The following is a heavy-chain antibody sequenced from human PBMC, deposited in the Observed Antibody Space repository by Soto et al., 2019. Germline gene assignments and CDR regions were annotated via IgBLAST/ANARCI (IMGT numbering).Heavy chain of an antibody. V-gene: IGHV4-31*03. CDR2: IYCSGST. D-gene: IGHD3-16*02. CDR1: GGSISSGGYY. Sequence: QVQLQESGPGLVKPSQTLSLTCTVSGGSISSGGYYWSWIRQHPGKGLEWIGYIYCSGSTYYNPSLKSRVTISVYTSKNQSSLKRSSVTAADTAVYYCASVIMITFGGVIVQDWFDPWGQGTLVTVS. J-gene: IGHJ5*02. CDR3: ASVIMITFGGVIVQDWFDP.